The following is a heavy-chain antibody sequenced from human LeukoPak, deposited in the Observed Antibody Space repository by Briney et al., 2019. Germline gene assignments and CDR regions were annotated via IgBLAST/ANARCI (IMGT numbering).Heavy chain of an antibody. V-gene: IGHV4-61*01. D-gene: IGHD3-10*01. J-gene: IGHJ6*02. Sequence: SETLSLTCTVSGGSVSSGSYYWSWIRQPPGKGLEWIGYIYYSGSTNYNPSLKSRVTISVDTSKNQFSLKLSSVTAADTAVYYCARVGGSNYYYYGMDVWGQGTTVTVSS. CDR3: ARVGGSNYYYYGMDV. CDR2: IYYSGST. CDR1: GGSVSSGSYY.